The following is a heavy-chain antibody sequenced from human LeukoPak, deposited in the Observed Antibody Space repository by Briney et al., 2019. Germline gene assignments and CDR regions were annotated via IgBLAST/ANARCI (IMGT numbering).Heavy chain of an antibody. CDR2: ISWDGGST. V-gene: IGHV3-43D*03. CDR3: AKATGYSSTLRGYYFDY. J-gene: IGHJ4*02. Sequence: GGSLRLSCAASGFTFDDYAMHWVRQAPGKGLEWVSLISWDGGSTYYADSVKGRFTISRDNSKNSLYLQMNSLRAEDTALYYCAKATGYSSTLRGYYFDYWGQGTLVTVSS. D-gene: IGHD6-13*01. CDR1: GFTFDDYA.